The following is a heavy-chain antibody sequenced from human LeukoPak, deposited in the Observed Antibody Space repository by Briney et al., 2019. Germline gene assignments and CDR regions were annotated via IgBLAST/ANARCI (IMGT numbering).Heavy chain of an antibody. CDR2: INSDGSST. V-gene: IGHV3-74*01. D-gene: IGHD1-7*01. CDR1: GLSFSIYW. J-gene: IGHJ4*02. Sequence: PGGSLRLSCAASGLSFSIYWMHWVRQAPGEGLVWVSRINSDGSSTTYADSVKGRFSISRDNAKNTVYLRMNSLRPEDAAVYYCAREGVGTSRWHGRGALDYWGQGTLVTVSS. CDR3: AREGVGTSRWHGRGALDY.